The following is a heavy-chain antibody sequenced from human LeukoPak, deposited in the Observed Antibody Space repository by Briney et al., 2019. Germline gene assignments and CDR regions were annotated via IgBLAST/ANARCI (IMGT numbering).Heavy chain of an antibody. J-gene: IGHJ4*02. CDR2: IIPIFGTA. CDR3: APDYYGSGRPEDDY. V-gene: IGHV1-69*05. Sequence: SVKVSCKASGGTFSSYAISWVRPAPGQGLEWMGRIIPIFGTANYAQKFQGRVTITTDESTSTAYMELSSLRSEDTAVYYCAPDYYGSGRPEDDYWGQGTLVTVSS. D-gene: IGHD3-10*01. CDR1: GGTFSSYA.